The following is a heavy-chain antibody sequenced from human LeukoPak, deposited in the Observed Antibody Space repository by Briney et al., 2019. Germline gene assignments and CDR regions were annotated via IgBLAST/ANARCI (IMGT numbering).Heavy chain of an antibody. CDR2: IYHSGST. J-gene: IGHJ6*03. CDR3: ARAPPDYSYYYYMDV. Sequence: SETLSLTCTVSGGSISSGGYYWSWIRQPPGKGLEWIGYIYHSGSTYYNPSFKSRVTISVDRSKNQFSLKLSSVTAADTAVYYCARAPPDYSYYYYMDVWGKGTTVTVSS. CDR1: GGSISSGGYY. D-gene: IGHD4-11*01. V-gene: IGHV4-30-2*01.